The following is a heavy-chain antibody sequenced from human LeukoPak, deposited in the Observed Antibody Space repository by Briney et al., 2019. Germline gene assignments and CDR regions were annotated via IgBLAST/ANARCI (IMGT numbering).Heavy chain of an antibody. CDR3: AREVVVAATQTTDY. V-gene: IGHV4-4*07. CDR2: IYTSGST. D-gene: IGHD2-15*01. Sequence: PSETLSLTCTVSGGSISSYYWSWIRQPAGKGLEWIGRIYTSGSTSYNPSLKSRVTMSVDTSKNQFSLKLSSVTAADTAVYYCAREVVVAATQTTDYWGQGTLVTVSS. CDR1: GGSISSYY. J-gene: IGHJ4*02.